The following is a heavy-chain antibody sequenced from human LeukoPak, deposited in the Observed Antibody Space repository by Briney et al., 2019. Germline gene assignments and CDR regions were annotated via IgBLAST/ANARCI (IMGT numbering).Heavy chain of an antibody. J-gene: IGHJ4*02. D-gene: IGHD5-24*01. V-gene: IGHV1-18*01. CDR1: GYTFTSYG. CDR3: ATSQEMATIQFDY. CDR2: ISAYNGNT. Sequence: ASVKVSCKASGYTFTSYGISWVRQAPGQGLEWMGWISAYNGNTNYAQKLQGRVTMTTDTSTSTAYMELSSLRSEDTAVYYCATSQEMATIQFDYWGQGTLVTVSS.